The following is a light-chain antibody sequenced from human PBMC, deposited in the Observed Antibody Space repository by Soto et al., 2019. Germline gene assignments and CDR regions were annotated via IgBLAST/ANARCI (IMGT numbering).Light chain of an antibody. CDR2: AAS. J-gene: IGKJ4*01. CDR3: QQSYSTPLT. V-gene: IGKV1-39*01. Sequence: DIQMTQSPSPLSASVGDRVTITCRARQSISSYLNWYQQKPGKAPKLLIYAASSLQSGVPSRFSGSGSGTDFTLTISSLQPEDFATYYCQQSYSTPLTFGGGTKVDIK. CDR1: QSISSY.